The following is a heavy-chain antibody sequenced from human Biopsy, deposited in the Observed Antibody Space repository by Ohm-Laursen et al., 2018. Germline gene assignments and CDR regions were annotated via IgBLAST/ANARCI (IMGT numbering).Heavy chain of an antibody. J-gene: IGHJ6*02. CDR3: ARMDCSGGSCHYYSYGMDV. Sequence: EASVKVSCKASGGAFTNYAINWVRQAPGHGLEWMGGIITVSETAGYAERFQGRVTITADVTTTTAYMDLSGLRSEDTAVYYCARMDCSGGSCHYYSYGMDVWGQGTTVTVSS. V-gene: IGHV1-69*13. CDR2: IITVSETA. D-gene: IGHD2-15*01. CDR1: GGAFTNYA.